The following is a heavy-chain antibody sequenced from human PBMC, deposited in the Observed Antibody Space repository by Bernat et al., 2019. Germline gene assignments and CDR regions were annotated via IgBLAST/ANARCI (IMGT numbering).Heavy chain of an antibody. Sequence: QVQLQESGPGLVKPSGTLFLTCAVSGDSITDRNWWSWVRQPPGKGLEWIGEIYHSGITNYNPSLKSRFTISVEKSKNQLSLKLSSVTAADTAVYYCAREWGNDAFDVWGQGTMVTVSS. D-gene: IGHD7-27*01. J-gene: IGHJ3*01. CDR3: AREWGNDAFDV. CDR2: IYHSGIT. V-gene: IGHV4-4*02. CDR1: GDSITDRNW.